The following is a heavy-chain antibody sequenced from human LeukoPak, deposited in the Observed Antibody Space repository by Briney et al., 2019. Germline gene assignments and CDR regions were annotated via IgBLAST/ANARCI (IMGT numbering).Heavy chain of an antibody. Sequence: SETLSLTCAVSGDSISTTRYHWGWIRQPPGKGLEWMASIFYTGSTYYNSSLKSRVTISVDTSKNQFSLKLTSVTAADTAVYYCARHLMSVIDPWGQGTLVTVSS. V-gene: IGHV4-39*01. J-gene: IGHJ5*02. CDR1: GDSISTTRYH. CDR3: ARHLMSVIDP. CDR2: IFYTGST. D-gene: IGHD2-21*01.